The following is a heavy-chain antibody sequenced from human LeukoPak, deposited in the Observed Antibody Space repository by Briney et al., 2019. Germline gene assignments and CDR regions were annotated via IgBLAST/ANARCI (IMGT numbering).Heavy chain of an antibody. Sequence: ASVKVSXKVSGYTLTELSMHWVRQAPGKGLEWMGGFDPEDGETIYAQKFQGRVTMTEDTSTDTAYMELSSLRSEDTAVYYCATAHPDHCTNGVCYFYYYMDVWGKGTTVTVSS. J-gene: IGHJ6*03. V-gene: IGHV1-24*01. CDR2: FDPEDGET. CDR3: ATAHPDHCTNGVCYFYYYMDV. D-gene: IGHD2-8*01. CDR1: GYTLTELS.